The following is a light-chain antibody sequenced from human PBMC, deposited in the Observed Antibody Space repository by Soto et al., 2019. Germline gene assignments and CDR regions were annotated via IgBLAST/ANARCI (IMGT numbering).Light chain of an antibody. CDR2: AAS. V-gene: IGKV1-39*01. CDR1: QSISSY. CDR3: QQYNLLST. J-gene: IGKJ1*01. Sequence: DIQMTQSPSSLSASVGARVTITCRASQSISSYLNWYQQKPGKAPKLLIYAASSLQSGVPTRFSGSGSGTEFTLTISSLHPDDFATYYCQQYNLLSTFGQGTKVDIK.